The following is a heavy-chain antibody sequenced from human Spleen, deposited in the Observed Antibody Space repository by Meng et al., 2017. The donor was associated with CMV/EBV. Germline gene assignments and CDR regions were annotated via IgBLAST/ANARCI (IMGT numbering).Heavy chain of an antibody. Sequence: ASGFTFSSYSMNWVRQAPGKGLEWVSSISSSSSYIYYADSVKGRFTISRDNAKNSLYLQMNSLRAEDTAVYYCARDCKGIAVAGLDYWGLGTLVTVSS. D-gene: IGHD6-19*01. J-gene: IGHJ4*02. CDR3: ARDCKGIAVAGLDY. V-gene: IGHV3-21*01. CDR1: GFTFSSYS. CDR2: ISSSSSYI.